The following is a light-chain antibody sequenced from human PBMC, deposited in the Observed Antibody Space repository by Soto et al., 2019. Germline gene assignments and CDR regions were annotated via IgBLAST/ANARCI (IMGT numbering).Light chain of an antibody. CDR1: QTVSSSY. V-gene: IGKV3-20*01. CDR3: QQYGSSPVT. CDR2: GAS. Sequence: EIVLTQSPGTLSLSPGERATLSCRASQTVSSSYLAWYQQKPGQAPRLLIYGASSRATAIPDRFSGSGSGTDFTLTISRLETEDFAVYYCQQYGSSPVTFGGGTKLEIK. J-gene: IGKJ4*01.